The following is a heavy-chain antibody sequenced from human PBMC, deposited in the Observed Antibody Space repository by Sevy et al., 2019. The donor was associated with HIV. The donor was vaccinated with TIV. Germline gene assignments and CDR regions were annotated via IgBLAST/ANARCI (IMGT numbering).Heavy chain of an antibody. V-gene: IGHV3-21*03. D-gene: IGHD3-3*01. Sequence: GGSLRLSCAASGFTFSSYSMNWVRQAPGKGLEWVSSISSSSSYIYYADSVKGRFTISRDNAKNSLYLQMNSLRAEDTAVYYCARDRLWSGYYPYYFDYWGQRTLVTVSS. CDR1: GFTFSSYS. CDR2: ISSSSSYI. CDR3: ARDRLWSGYYPYYFDY. J-gene: IGHJ4*02.